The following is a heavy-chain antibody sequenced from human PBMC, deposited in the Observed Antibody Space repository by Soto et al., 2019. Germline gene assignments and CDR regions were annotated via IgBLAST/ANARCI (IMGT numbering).Heavy chain of an antibody. J-gene: IGHJ4*02. D-gene: IGHD3-10*01. CDR2: IYYSGST. CDR3: ARLKYGSGSYYNMVQHFDY. Sequence: SETLSLTCTVSGGSISSGGYYWSWIRQHPGKGLEWIGYIYYSGSTYYNPSLKSRVTISVDTSKNQFSLKLSSVTAADTAVYYCARLKYGSGSYYNMVQHFDYWGQGTLVTVS. V-gene: IGHV4-31*03. CDR1: GGSISSGGYY.